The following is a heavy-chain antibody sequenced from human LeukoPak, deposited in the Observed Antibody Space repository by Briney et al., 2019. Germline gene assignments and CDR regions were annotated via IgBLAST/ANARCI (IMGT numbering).Heavy chain of an antibody. Sequence: GGSLRLSCAASGFTFSSYAMSWVRQAPGKGLEWVSAIRGRGDNTYYADSVKGRFTISRDNSKNTLDLQMSSLRDEDTALYYCAKDAYYSDSSGYYDGGSFDYWGQGTLVTVSS. CDR3: AKDAYYSDSSGYYDGGSFDY. CDR2: IRGRGDNT. V-gene: IGHV3-23*01. CDR1: GFTFSSYA. J-gene: IGHJ4*02. D-gene: IGHD3-22*01.